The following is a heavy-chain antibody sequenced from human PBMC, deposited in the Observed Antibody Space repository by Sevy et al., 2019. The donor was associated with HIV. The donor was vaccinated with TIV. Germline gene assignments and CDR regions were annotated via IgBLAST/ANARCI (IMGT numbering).Heavy chain of an antibody. J-gene: IGHJ3*02. V-gene: IGHV3-30*04. CDR1: GFVFSSYA. D-gene: IGHD3-3*01. CDR2: IAYDGSKK. CDR3: ARPRFLEWLSSAAFDI. Sequence: GGSLRLSCTASGFVFSSYAMHWVRQAPGKGLEWVAFIAYDGSKKNYADSVKGRFTISRDNSKNTLYLQMNSLRAEDTAVYYCARPRFLEWLSSAAFDIWGQGTMVTVSS.